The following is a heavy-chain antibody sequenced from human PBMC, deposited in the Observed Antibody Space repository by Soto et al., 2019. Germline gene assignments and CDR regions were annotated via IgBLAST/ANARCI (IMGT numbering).Heavy chain of an antibody. CDR3: ARLRRMTAITVSYYFDY. D-gene: IGHD4-4*01. V-gene: IGHV4-59*01. CDR1: GDSISSYY. J-gene: IGHJ4*02. Sequence: SETLSLTCTVSGDSISSYYWSWIRQPPGKGLEWIGYIYYSGSTSYNPSLESRVTISVDTSENQFSLKLSSVTAADTAVYYCARLRRMTAITVSYYFDYWGQGTLVTVSS. CDR2: IYYSGST.